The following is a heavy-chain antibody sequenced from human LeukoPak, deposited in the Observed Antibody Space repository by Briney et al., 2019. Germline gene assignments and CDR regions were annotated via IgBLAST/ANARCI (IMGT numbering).Heavy chain of an antibody. Sequence: SETLSLTCAVYGGSFSGYYWSWIRQPPGKGLEWIGEINHSGSTNYNPSLKSRVTISVDTSKNQFSLRLSSVTAADTAVYYCARVTGYMTEDYFDYWGQGTLITVSS. V-gene: IGHV4-34*01. CDR1: GGSFSGYY. CDR2: INHSGST. D-gene: IGHD6-13*01. CDR3: ARVTGYMTEDYFDY. J-gene: IGHJ4*02.